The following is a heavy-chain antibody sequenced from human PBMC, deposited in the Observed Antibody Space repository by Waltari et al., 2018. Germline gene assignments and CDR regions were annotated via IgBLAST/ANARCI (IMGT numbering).Heavy chain of an antibody. CDR3: ARVAATRATDAFDI. J-gene: IGHJ3*02. V-gene: IGHV1-2*06. CDR2: INPNSGGT. D-gene: IGHD6-13*01. Sequence: QVQLVQAGAEGKKPGASVTVSCKASGYTFTGYYMHWVRRAPGQGLDWMGRINPNSGGTNYAQKFQGRVTMTRDTSISTAYMELSRLRSDDTAVYYCARVAATRATDAFDIWSQGTMVTVSS. CDR1: GYTFTGYY.